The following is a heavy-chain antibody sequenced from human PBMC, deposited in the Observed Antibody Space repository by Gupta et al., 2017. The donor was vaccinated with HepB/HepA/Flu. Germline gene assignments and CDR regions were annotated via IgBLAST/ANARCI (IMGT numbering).Heavy chain of an antibody. CDR1: GYSFTDYW. CDR3: ARVGGSSDY. CDR2: MSPGVSET. V-gene: IGHV5-51*01. J-gene: IGHJ4*02. Sequence: EVQLVHSGAEVKKPGASLKISCKGSGYSFTDYWIGWVRQMPGKGLEWMGIMSPGVSETRYSPSFQGQVTVSADKSTSTAYLQWSSLKTSDTAMYYCARVGGSSDYWGQGTLITVSS. D-gene: IGHD2-15*01.